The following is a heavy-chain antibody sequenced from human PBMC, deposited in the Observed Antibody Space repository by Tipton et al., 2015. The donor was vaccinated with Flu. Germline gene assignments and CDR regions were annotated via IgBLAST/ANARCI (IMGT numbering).Heavy chain of an antibody. Sequence: TLSLTCGVSGDSIRSSNYYWGWIRQPPGKGLEWIGNTFHSGNTYLNPSLKSRVTMSVDTSKNQFSLKLSSVTASDTAVYYCARGGWEPHGGWFDPWGQGILVTVSS. D-gene: IGHD1-26*01. CDR2: TFHSGNT. J-gene: IGHJ5*02. V-gene: IGHV4-39*07. CDR1: GDSIRSSNYY. CDR3: ARGGWEPHGGWFDP.